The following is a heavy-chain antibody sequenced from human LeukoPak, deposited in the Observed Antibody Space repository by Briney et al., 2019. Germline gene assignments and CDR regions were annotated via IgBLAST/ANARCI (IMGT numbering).Heavy chain of an antibody. CDR1: GGSVSSGSYY. J-gene: IGHJ4*02. D-gene: IGHD2-2*01. CDR2: IYYSGST. CDR3: ARDRCSSTSCYVDY. Sequence: SETLSLTCTVSGGSVSSGSYYWSWIRQPPGKGLEWIGYIYYSGSTNYNPSLKSRVAISVDTSKNQFSLKLSSVTAADTAVYYCARDRCSSTSCYVDYWGQGTLVTVSS. V-gene: IGHV4-61*01.